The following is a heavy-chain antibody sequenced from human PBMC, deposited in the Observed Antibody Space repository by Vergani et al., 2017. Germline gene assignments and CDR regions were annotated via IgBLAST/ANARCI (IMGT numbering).Heavy chain of an antibody. CDR2: IYYSGST. D-gene: IGHD2-21*02. Sequence: QVQLQESGPGLVKPSETLSLTCTVSTDSVSNTFYYWGWIRQTPGKGLEWIGSIYYSGSTYYNPSLESRVTMSVDTSKSQFSLKLSSVTAADTAVYYCARNPYCGGDCYSDAFDIWGQGTMVTVSS. CDR3: ARNPYCGGDCYSDAFDI. V-gene: IGHV4-39*07. CDR1: TDSVSNTFYY. J-gene: IGHJ3*02.